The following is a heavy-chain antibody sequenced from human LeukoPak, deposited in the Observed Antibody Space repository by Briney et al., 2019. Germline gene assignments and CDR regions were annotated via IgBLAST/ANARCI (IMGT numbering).Heavy chain of an antibody. Sequence: GGSLRLSCAASGFTFSSYAMRWVRQAPGKGLEYVSAISSNGGSTYYANSVKGRFTISRDNSKNTLYLQMGSLRAEDMAVYYCASSGDYYDSSGYYSENAEYFQHWGQGTLVTVSS. D-gene: IGHD3-22*01. J-gene: IGHJ1*01. CDR3: ASSGDYYDSSGYYSENAEYFQH. V-gene: IGHV3-64*01. CDR1: GFTFSSYA. CDR2: ISSNGGST.